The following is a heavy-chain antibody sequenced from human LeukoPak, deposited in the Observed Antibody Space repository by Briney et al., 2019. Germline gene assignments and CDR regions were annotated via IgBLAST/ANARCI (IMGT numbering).Heavy chain of an antibody. CDR1: GFTFSLYN. Sequence: GGSLRLSCAASGFTFSLYNMNWVRQAPGKGLEWVSQISASETSIKYADSVRGRFTISRDNVKSSVYLQMNSLRAEDRAIYYCVRDNLENQWLERSYWGQGTLVTVSS. CDR2: ISASETSI. D-gene: IGHD6-19*01. V-gene: IGHV3-48*03. J-gene: IGHJ4*02. CDR3: VRDNLENQWLERSY.